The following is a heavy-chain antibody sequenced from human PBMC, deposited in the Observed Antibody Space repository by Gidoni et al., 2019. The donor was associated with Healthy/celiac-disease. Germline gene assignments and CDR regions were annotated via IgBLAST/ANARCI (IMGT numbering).Heavy chain of an antibody. CDR3: ARDPRGYSYEPIY. J-gene: IGHJ4*02. D-gene: IGHD5-18*01. Sequence: QVQLQESGPGLVKPSQTLSLTCTVSGGSISSGSYYWSWIRQPAGKGLEWIGRIYTSGSTNYNPSLKSRVTISVDTSKNQFSLKLSSVTAADTAVYYCARDPRGYSYEPIYWGQGTLVTVSS. V-gene: IGHV4-61*02. CDR2: IYTSGST. CDR1: GGSISSGSYY.